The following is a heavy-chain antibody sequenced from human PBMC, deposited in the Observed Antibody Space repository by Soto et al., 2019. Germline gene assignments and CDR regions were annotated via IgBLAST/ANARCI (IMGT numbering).Heavy chain of an antibody. J-gene: IGHJ6*02. CDR1: GGSISSSNW. CDR2: IYHSGST. V-gene: IGHV4-4*02. CDR3: ARDTTVRGIIITAYYGMDV. Sequence: SETLSLTCAVSGGSISSSNWWSWVRQPPGEGLEWIGEIYHSGSTNYNPSLKSRVTISVDKSKNQFSLKLSSVTAADTAVYYCARDTTVRGIIITAYYGMDVWGQGTTVTVSS. D-gene: IGHD3-10*01.